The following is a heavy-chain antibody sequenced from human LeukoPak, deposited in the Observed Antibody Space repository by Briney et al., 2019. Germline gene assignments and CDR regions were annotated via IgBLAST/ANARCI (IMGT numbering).Heavy chain of an antibody. D-gene: IGHD6-13*01. CDR3: ARAHLIAAAGSNWFDP. J-gene: IGHJ5*02. V-gene: IGHV1-2*02. Sequence: GASVTVSCKASGYTFTAFYMHWVRQAPGQGLEWMGWINPNSGATNYAQKFQGRVTMTRDTSISTAYMELSRLRSDDTAVYYCARAHLIAAAGSNWFDPWGQGTLVTVSS. CDR2: INPNSGAT. CDR1: GYTFTAFY.